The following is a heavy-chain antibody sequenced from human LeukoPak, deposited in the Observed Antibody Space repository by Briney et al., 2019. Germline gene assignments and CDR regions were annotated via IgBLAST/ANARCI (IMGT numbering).Heavy chain of an antibody. V-gene: IGHV3-23*01. D-gene: IGHD6-6*01. CDR3: GPSIAPAAGAP. CDR1: GFTFNSYA. CDR2: ISGSGGST. Sequence: GGSLRLSCAASGFTFNSYAMSWVRQAPGKGLEWVSAISGSGGSTYYADSVKGRFTISRDNSKNTLYLQMNSLRAEDTAVYYCGPSIAPAAGAPWGQGTLVTVSS. J-gene: IGHJ4*02.